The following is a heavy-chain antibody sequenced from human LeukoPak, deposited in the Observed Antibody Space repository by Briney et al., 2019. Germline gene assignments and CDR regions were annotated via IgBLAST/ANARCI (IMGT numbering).Heavy chain of an antibody. D-gene: IGHD2/OR15-2a*01. CDR3: ASSSMTLRGFDY. V-gene: IGHV1-69*05. Sequence: SVKVSCKASGGTFSSYAISWVRQAPGQGLEWMGGIIPIFGTANYAQKFQGRVTITTDESTSTAYMELSSLRSEDTAVYYCASSSMTLRGFDYWGQGTLVTVTS. J-gene: IGHJ4*02. CDR2: IIPIFGTA. CDR1: GGTFSSYA.